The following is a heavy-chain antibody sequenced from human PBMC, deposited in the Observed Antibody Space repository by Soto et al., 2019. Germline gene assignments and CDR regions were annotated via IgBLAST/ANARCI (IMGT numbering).Heavy chain of an antibody. D-gene: IGHD5-12*01. V-gene: IGHV4-59*08. CDR3: ARQRRFIMATIGAFDI. J-gene: IGHJ3*02. CDR1: GGSISSYY. Sequence: QVQLQESGPGLVKPSETLSLTCTVSGGSISSYYWSWIRQPPGKGLEWIGYIYYSGSTNYNPSLKSRVTISVDTSKNQFSLKLSSVTAADTAVYYCARQRRFIMATIGAFDIWGQGTMVTVSS. CDR2: IYYSGST.